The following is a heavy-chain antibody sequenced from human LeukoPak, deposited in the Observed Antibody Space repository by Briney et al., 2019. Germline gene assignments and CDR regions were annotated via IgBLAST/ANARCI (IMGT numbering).Heavy chain of an antibody. CDR2: IYPGDSDT. J-gene: IGHJ3*02. CDR1: GYIFTSYW. CDR3: ARPSMGYYDILTGEDAFDI. Sequence: GASLEISWQGSGYIFTSYWIGWVRPLPGKGLEWMGIIYPGDSDTRYSPSFQGQVTISADKSISTAYLQWSSLKASDTAMYYCARPSMGYYDILTGEDAFDIWGQGTMVTVSS. V-gene: IGHV5-51*01. D-gene: IGHD3-9*01.